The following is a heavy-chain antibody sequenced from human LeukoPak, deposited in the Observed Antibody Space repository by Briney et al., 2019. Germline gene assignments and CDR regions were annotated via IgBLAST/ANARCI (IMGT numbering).Heavy chain of an antibody. CDR1: GYTFTGYY. CDR3: ARVNTRGSGSGSFDY. D-gene: IGHD3-10*01. Sequence: ASVKVPCKASGYTFTGYYMHWVRQAPGQGLEWMGWINPNSGGTNYAQKFQGRVTMTRGTSISTAYMELSRLRSDDTAVYYCARVNTRGSGSGSFDYWGQGTLVTVSS. V-gene: IGHV1-2*02. CDR2: INPNSGGT. J-gene: IGHJ4*02.